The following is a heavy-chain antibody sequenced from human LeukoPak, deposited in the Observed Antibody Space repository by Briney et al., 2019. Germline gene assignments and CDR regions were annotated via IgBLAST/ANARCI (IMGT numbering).Heavy chain of an antibody. D-gene: IGHD3-22*01. CDR3: AKTMIVVVTGDYFDY. V-gene: IGHV3-23*01. Sequence: GGSLRLSCAASGFTFSSYAMSWVRQAPGKGLEWVSGISGSGGSTYYADSVKGRFTISRDNPKNTLYLQMNSLRAEDTALYYCAKTMIVVVTGDYFDYWGQGTLVTVSS. CDR2: ISGSGGST. J-gene: IGHJ4*02. CDR1: GFTFSSYA.